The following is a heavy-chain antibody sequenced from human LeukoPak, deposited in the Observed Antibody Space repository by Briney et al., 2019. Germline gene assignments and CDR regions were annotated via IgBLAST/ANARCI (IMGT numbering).Heavy chain of an antibody. CDR2: SNAGNGNT. Sequence: ASVKVSCKASGYTFTSYAMHWVRQAPGQRLEWMGWSNAGNGNTKYSQEFQGRVTITRDTSASTAYMELRSLRSDDTAVYYCARGYCTSTNCYNLKWFDPWGQGTLVTVSS. D-gene: IGHD2-2*02. V-gene: IGHV1-3*02. CDR3: ARGYCTSTNCYNLKWFDP. J-gene: IGHJ5*02. CDR1: GYTFTSYA.